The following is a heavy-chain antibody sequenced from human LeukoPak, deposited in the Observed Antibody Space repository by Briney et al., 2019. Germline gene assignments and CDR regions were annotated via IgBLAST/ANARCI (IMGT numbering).Heavy chain of an antibody. CDR3: ARDRGVPGLGNALGI. CDR2: VKPKSGDS. Sequence: ASVKVSCKASGYTFTNYHMHWVRQAPGQGLEWLGLVKPKSGDSDFVQKFRGRVTVTTDVSTTTIHMELSNLRSDDTAVYYCARDRGVPGLGNALGIWGQGTMVTVSS. V-gene: IGHV1-2*06. J-gene: IGHJ3*02. CDR1: GYTFTNYH. D-gene: IGHD1-26*01.